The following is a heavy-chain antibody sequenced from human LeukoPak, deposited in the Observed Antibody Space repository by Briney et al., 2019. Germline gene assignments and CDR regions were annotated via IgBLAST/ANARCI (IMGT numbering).Heavy chain of an antibody. J-gene: IGHJ4*02. D-gene: IGHD6-13*01. Sequence: GASVKVSCKASGYTFTSYFMHWVRQAPGQGLEWMGWINPNSGVTNYAQKFQGRVTMTRDTSISTAYMELTRLISDDTAMYYCARLPGRIPAADTGVDYWGQGTLVTVSS. CDR2: INPNSGVT. CDR3: ARLPGRIPAADTGVDY. V-gene: IGHV1-2*02. CDR1: GYTFTSYF.